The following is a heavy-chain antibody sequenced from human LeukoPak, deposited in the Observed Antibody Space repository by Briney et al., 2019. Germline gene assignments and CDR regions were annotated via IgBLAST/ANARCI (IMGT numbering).Heavy chain of an antibody. CDR1: GYTFTSYD. V-gene: IGHV1-8*01. CDR2: MNPNSGNT. J-gene: IGHJ4*02. Sequence: ASVKVSCKASGYTFTSYDINWVRQATGQGLEWMGWMNPNSGNTGYAQKFQGRVTMNRNTSISTAYMELSSLRSEDTAVYYCARSYRHVKVFSYWGQGTLVTVSS. D-gene: IGHD5-18*01. CDR3: ARSYRHVKVFSY.